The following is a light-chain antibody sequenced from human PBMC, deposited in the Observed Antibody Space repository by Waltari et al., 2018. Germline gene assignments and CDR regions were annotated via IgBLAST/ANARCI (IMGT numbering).Light chain of an antibody. Sequence: QSALTQPRSVSGSPGQSVTISCTGTSSDVGGYNHVSWYQQHPGKAPNLMIYDVSKRPSGVPDRFSGSKSGNTASLTISGLQAEDEADYYCCSYAGSYVFGTGTKVTVL. J-gene: IGLJ1*01. CDR2: DVS. V-gene: IGLV2-11*01. CDR3: CSYAGSYV. CDR1: SSDVGGYNH.